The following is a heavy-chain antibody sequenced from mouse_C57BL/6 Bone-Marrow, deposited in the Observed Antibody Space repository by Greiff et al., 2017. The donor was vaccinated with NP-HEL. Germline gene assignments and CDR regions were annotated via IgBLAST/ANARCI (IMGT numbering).Heavy chain of an antibody. D-gene: IGHD2-2*01. V-gene: IGHV3-5*01. Sequence: EVQLQESGPGLVKPSQTVFLTCTVTGISITTGNYRWSWIRQFPGNKLEWIGYLYYSGTITYNPSLTSRTTITRDTPKNQFFLEMNSLTAEDTATYYCARDHGYPWYFDVWGTGTTVTVAS. CDR3: ARDHGYPWYFDV. J-gene: IGHJ1*03. CDR1: GISITTGNYR. CDR2: LYYSGTI.